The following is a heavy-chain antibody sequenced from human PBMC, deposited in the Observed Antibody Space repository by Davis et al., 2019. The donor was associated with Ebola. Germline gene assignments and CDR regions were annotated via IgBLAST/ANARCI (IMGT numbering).Heavy chain of an antibody. D-gene: IGHD3-22*01. CDR3: ARHLAAYYYDSSGYSGYPSSVDY. J-gene: IGHJ4*02. V-gene: IGHV4-31*03. CDR1: GGSISSGGYY. Sequence: SETLSLTCTVSGGSISSGGYYWSWIRQHPGKGLEWIGYIYYSGSTYYNPSLKSRVTISVDTSKNQFSLKLSSVTAADTAVYYCARHLAAYYYDSSGYSGYPSSVDYWGQGTLVTVSS. CDR2: IYYSGST.